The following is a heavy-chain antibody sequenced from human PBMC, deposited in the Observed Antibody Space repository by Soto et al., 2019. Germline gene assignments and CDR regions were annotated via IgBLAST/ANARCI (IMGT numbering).Heavy chain of an antibody. CDR3: AKDAIANNGIWEPFDM. CDR1: GFNFTAYA. D-gene: IGHD2-8*01. CDR2: LVGSGDPI. J-gene: IGHJ3*02. V-gene: IGHV3-23*01. Sequence: EVQLLESGGGVVQPGGSLRLSCAASGFNFTAYAMSWVRQAPGKGLEWVSGLVGSGDPIFYAASVRGRFTVSRDNSKNTLFLQMSSLRADDTAIYYCAKDAIANNGIWEPFDMWGRGTGVTVSS.